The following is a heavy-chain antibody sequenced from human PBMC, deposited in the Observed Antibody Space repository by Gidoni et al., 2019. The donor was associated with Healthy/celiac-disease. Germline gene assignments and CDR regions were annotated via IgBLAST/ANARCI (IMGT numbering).Heavy chain of an antibody. CDR1: GYTFTGYY. J-gene: IGHJ4*02. D-gene: IGHD5-18*01. CDR2: INPNSGGT. Sequence: QVQLVQSGAEVKKPGASVKVSCKASGYTFTGYYMHWVRQAPGQGLEWKGRINPNSGGTNYAQKFQGRVTMTRDTSISTAYMELSRLRSDDTAVYYCARETGYSYGLMDYWGQGTLVTVSS. V-gene: IGHV1-2*06. CDR3: ARETGYSYGLMDY.